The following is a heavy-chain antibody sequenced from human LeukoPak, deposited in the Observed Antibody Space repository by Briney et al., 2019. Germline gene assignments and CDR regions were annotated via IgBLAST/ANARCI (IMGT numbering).Heavy chain of an antibody. D-gene: IGHD3-9*01. CDR2: IYRSGIT. J-gene: IGHJ4*02. V-gene: IGHV4-38-2*02. CDR1: GYSISSGYH. CDR3: ARVDWVFDY. Sequence: PSETLSLTCTVSGYSISSGYHWGWIRQPPGKGLEWIGSIYRSGITYYNSSLKSRVTISVDTSKNQFSLNLSSVNAADTAVYYCARVDWVFDYWGQGTLVTVSS.